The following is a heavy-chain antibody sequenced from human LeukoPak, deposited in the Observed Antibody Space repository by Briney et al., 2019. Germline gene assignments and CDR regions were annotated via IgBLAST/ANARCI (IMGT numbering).Heavy chain of an antibody. D-gene: IGHD1-26*01. V-gene: IGHV4-39*01. CDR1: GFTFSSYE. J-gene: IGHJ4*02. CDR3: ARHSGSYFGHFDY. CDR2: IYYNGST. Sequence: GSLRLSCAASGFTFSSYEMNWVRQPPGKGLEWIGSIYYNGSTYYNPSLKSRVTISVDTSKNQFSLKLSSVTAADTAVYYCARHSGSYFGHFDYWGQGTLVTVSS.